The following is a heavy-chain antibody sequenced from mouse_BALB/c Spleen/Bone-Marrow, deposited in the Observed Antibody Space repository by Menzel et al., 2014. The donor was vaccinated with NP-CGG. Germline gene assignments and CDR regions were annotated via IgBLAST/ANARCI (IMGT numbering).Heavy chain of an antibody. J-gene: IGHJ3*01. V-gene: IGHV1S29*02. CDR1: GYTFTDYN. D-gene: IGHD2-4*01. CDR2: IYPYNGNT. Sequence: EVQLVESGPELVKPGASVKISCKASGYTFTDYNMHWVKQNHGKSLEWIGYIYPYNGNTGYNQKFKSKATLTVDNSSSTAYMELRSLTSEDSAVYYCARGVYYDYDVWFASWGQGTLVTVSA. CDR3: ARGVYYDYDVWFAS.